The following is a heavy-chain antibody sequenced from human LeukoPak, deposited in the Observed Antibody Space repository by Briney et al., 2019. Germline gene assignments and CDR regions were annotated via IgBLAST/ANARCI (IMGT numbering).Heavy chain of an antibody. J-gene: IGHJ3*02. Sequence: TGGSLRLSCAASGFTFSSYGMSWVRQAPGKGLEWVSAISGSGGSTYYADSVKGRFTISRDNSKNTLYLQMNSLRAEDTAVYYCAKSWNYYDSSGDDALDIWGQGTMVTVSS. CDR1: GFTFSSYG. D-gene: IGHD3-22*01. V-gene: IGHV3-23*01. CDR2: ISGSGGST. CDR3: AKSWNYYDSSGDDALDI.